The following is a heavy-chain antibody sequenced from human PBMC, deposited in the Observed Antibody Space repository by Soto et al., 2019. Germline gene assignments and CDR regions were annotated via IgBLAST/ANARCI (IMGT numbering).Heavy chain of an antibody. D-gene: IGHD3-9*01. CDR3: AVGVGYDILTGYPDYYGMDV. CDR1: GGTFSSYA. V-gene: IGHV1-69*13. J-gene: IGHJ6*02. CDR2: IIPIFGTA. Sequence: ASVKVSCKASGGTFSSYAISWVRQAPGQGLEWMGGIIPIFGTANYAQKFQGRVTITADESTSTAYMELSSLRSEDTAVYYCAVGVGYDILTGYPDYYGMDVWGQGTTVTVSS.